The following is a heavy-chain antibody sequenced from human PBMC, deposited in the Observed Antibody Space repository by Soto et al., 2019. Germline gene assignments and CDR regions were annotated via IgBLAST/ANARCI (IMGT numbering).Heavy chain of an antibody. CDR3: YVVPAARGPDY. CDR1: GYTFTSYY. CDR2: INPSGGST. D-gene: IGHD2-2*01. J-gene: IGHJ4*02. V-gene: IGHV1-46*01. Sequence: QVQLVQSGAEVKKPGASVKVSCKASGYTFTSYYMHWVRQAPGQGLEWMGIINPSGGSTSYAQKFRGRVTMTRDTSTSTVYMELSSLRSEDTAVYYCYVVPAARGPDYWGQGTLVTVSS.